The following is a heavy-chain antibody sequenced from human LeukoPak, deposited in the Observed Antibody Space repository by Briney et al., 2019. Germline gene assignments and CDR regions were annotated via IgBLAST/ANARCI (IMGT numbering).Heavy chain of an antibody. CDR1: GGSISSSNYY. V-gene: IGHV4-61*05. D-gene: IGHD3-10*01. CDR3: ARAGSYRGFFDY. J-gene: IGHJ4*02. Sequence: SETLSLTCTVSGGSISSSNYYWGWIRQPPGKGLEWIGYIYYSGSTNYNPSLKSRVTISVDTSKNQFSLKLSSVTAADTAVYYCARAGSYRGFFDYWGQGTLLTVSS. CDR2: IYYSGST.